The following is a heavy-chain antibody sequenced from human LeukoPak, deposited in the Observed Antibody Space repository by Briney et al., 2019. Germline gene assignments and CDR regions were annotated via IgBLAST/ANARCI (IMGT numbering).Heavy chain of an antibody. CDR2: ISYDGSSK. CDR1: GYTFSTYG. V-gene: IGHV3-30*18. Sequence: GRSLRLSCAASGYTFSTYGMEWVRQAPGKGLEWVAVISYDGSSKSYGDSVKGRFTISRDNSKNTLDLQMNSLRAEDTAVYYCAKDRRYGSDYWGQGTLVTVSS. CDR3: AKDRRYGSDY. D-gene: IGHD1-1*01. J-gene: IGHJ4*02.